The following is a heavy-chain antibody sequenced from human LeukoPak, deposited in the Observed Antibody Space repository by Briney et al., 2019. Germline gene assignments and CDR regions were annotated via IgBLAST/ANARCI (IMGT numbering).Heavy chain of an antibody. CDR1: GGSFSGYY. J-gene: IGHJ4*02. Sequence: SETLSLTCAVYGGSFSGYYWSWIRQPPGKGLEWIGEINHSGSTNYNPSLKSRVTISVDTSKNQFSLKLSSVTAADTAVYYCARGHRDFWSGYYMYYFDYWGQGTLVTVSS. CDR2: INHSGST. V-gene: IGHV4-34*01. CDR3: ARGHRDFWSGYYMYYFDY. D-gene: IGHD3-3*01.